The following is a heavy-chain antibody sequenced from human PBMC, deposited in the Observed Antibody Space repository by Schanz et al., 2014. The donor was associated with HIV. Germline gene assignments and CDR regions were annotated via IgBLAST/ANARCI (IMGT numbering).Heavy chain of an antibody. CDR2: ISGYNGNT. V-gene: IGHV1-18*01. J-gene: IGHJ4*02. CDR1: GGTFSSYA. Sequence: QVQLVQSGPEVKKPGASVRVSCKASGGTFSSYAISWMRQAPGQGLEWMGWISGYNGNTDYAQKFQGRVTMTTDTSTSTAYMDLRSLRSDDTAVYYCARGAAEMATMTPWRYWGQGTLVTVSS. CDR3: ARGAAEMATMTPWRY. D-gene: IGHD5-12*01.